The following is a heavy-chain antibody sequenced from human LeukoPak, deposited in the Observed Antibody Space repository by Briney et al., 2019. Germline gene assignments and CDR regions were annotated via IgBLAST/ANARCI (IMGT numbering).Heavy chain of an antibody. Sequence: ASVKVSCKASGYTFTSYGISWVRQAPGQGLEWMGWISAYNGNTNYAQKLQGRVTMTTDASTSTAYMELRSLRSDDTAVYYCARDSLLWFGERFDYWGQGTLVTVSS. V-gene: IGHV1-18*01. CDR1: GYTFTSYG. D-gene: IGHD3-10*01. CDR2: ISAYNGNT. CDR3: ARDSLLWFGERFDY. J-gene: IGHJ4*02.